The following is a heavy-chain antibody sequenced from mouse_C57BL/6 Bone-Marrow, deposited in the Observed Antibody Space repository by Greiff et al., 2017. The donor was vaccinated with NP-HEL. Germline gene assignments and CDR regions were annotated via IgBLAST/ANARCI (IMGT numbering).Heavy chain of an antibody. Sequence: QVQLQQSGPELVKPGASVKISCKASGYTFTDYYINWVKQRPGQGLEWIGWIFPGSGSTYYNEKFKGKATITVDKSSSTAYMLLSSLTSEDSAVYFCARWDFLITTVVDYWGQGTTLTVSS. J-gene: IGHJ2*01. CDR2: IFPGSGST. D-gene: IGHD1-1*01. CDR1: GYTFTDYY. CDR3: ARWDFLITTVVDY. V-gene: IGHV1-75*01.